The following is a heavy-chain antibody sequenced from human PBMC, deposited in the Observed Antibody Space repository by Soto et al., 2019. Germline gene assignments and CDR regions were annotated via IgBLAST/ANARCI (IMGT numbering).Heavy chain of an antibody. J-gene: IGHJ4*02. CDR3: ARRPSGSYGQVDY. CDR2: IYDSGST. D-gene: IGHD1-26*01. CDR1: GGSISRHY. Sequence: QVQLQESGPGLVKPSETLSLTCTVFGGSISRHYWSWIRQPPGKGLEWIGHIYDSGSTNDNPSLTGRVXXSXDXSKNQFSLRLSSVTAADTAVYYCARRPSGSYGQVDYWGQGTLVTVSS. V-gene: IGHV4-59*08.